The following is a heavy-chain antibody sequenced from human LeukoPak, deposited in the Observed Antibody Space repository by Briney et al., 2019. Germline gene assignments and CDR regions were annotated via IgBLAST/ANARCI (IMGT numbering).Heavy chain of an antibody. D-gene: IGHD2-15*01. V-gene: IGHV3-73*01. CDR1: GSTFSGSA. J-gene: IGHJ5*02. CDR2: IRSKANSYAT. CDR3: AKFSRAADST. Sequence: GGSLRLSCAASGSTFSGSAMHWVRQASGKGLEWVGRIRSKANSYATAYAASVKGRFTISRDNAKNSLYLQMNSLRAEDTAVYYCAKFSRAADSTWGQGTLVTVSS.